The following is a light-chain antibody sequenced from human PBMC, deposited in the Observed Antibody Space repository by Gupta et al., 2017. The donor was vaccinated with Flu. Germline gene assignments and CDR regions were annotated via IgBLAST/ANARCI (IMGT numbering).Light chain of an antibody. Sequence: TSSDVGGYNYVSWYQHHPGKAPKLMIYEVINRPSGVSNRFSGSKSGNTASLTISGLQAEDEADYYCGSYTSSNSLEFGGGTKLTVL. J-gene: IGLJ3*02. V-gene: IGLV2-14*01. CDR3: GSYTSSNSLE. CDR1: SSDVGGYNY. CDR2: EVI.